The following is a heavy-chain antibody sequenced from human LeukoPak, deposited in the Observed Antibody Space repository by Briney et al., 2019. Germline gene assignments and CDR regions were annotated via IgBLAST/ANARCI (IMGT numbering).Heavy chain of an antibody. D-gene: IGHD3-3*01. V-gene: IGHV4-31*03. J-gene: IGHJ4*02. CDR3: ARAQRFVDY. Sequence: SETLSLTCTVSGGSISSSNYYWGWIRQHPGKGLEWTGYIYYNGSTYYNPSLKSRITISIDTSKNQFSLNLSSVTAADTAVYYCARAQRFVDYWGQGTLVTVSS. CDR1: GGSISSSNYY. CDR2: IYYNGST.